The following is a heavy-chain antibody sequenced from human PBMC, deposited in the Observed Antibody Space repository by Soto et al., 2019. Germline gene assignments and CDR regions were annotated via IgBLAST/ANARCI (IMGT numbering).Heavy chain of an antibody. CDR2: ISYDGSNK. CDR3: AKDIAAALAFFYYYYGMDV. J-gene: IGHJ6*02. Sequence: QVQLVESGGGVVQPGRSLRLSCAASGFTFSSYGMHWVRQAPGKGLEWVAVISYDGSNKYYADSVKGRFTISRDNSKNTLYLQMNSLRAEDTAVYYCAKDIAAALAFFYYYYGMDVWGQGTTVTVSS. D-gene: IGHD6-13*01. V-gene: IGHV3-30*18. CDR1: GFTFSSYG.